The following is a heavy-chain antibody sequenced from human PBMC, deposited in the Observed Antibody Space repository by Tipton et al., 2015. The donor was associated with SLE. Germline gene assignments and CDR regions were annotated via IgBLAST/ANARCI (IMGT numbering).Heavy chain of an antibody. CDR2: INHSGST. D-gene: IGHD3-16*01. CDR1: GGSFSDYC. J-gene: IGHJ4*02. V-gene: IGHV4-34*01. Sequence: TLSLTCAVYGGSFSDYCWSWIRQPPGKGLEWIGEINHSGSTNYNTSLKSRVTISLGTSKNQLSLKLTSVTAADTAVYFCASRGGGGSHFDYWGQGTLVSVSS. CDR3: ASRGGGGSHFDY.